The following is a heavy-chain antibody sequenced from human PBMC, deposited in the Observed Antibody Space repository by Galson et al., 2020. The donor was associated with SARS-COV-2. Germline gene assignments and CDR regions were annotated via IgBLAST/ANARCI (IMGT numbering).Heavy chain of an antibody. Sequence: TGGSLRLSCAASGFTVSSNYMSWVRQAPGKGLEWVSVIYSGGSTYYADSVKGRFTISRDNSKNTLYLQMNSLRAEDTAVYYCARDPYSSSWSSPMDVWGQGTTVTVSS. CDR1: GFTVSSNY. J-gene: IGHJ6*02. V-gene: IGHV3-66*01. CDR3: ARDPYSSSWSSPMDV. CDR2: IYSGGST. D-gene: IGHD6-13*01.